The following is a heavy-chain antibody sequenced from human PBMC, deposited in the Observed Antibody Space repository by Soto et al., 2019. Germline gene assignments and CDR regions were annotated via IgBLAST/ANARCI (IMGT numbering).Heavy chain of an antibody. CDR2: IYYSGST. J-gene: IGHJ4*02. CDR3: ARVHGGVVGY. D-gene: IGHD2-15*01. Sequence: SETLSLTCTVSGGSISSGGYYWSWIRQHPGKGLEWIGYIYYSGSTYYNPSLKSRVTISVDTSKNQFSLKLSSVTAADTAVYYRARVHGGVVGYWGQGTLVTVSS. CDR1: GGSISSGGYY. V-gene: IGHV4-31*03.